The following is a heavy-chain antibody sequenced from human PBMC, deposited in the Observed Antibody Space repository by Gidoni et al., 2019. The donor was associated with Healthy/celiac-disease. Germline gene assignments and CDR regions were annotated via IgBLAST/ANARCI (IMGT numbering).Heavy chain of an antibody. CDR3: ARDAQQLVLVHFDY. D-gene: IGHD6-13*01. CDR2: IKQDGIEK. CDR1: GFTFSSYW. V-gene: IGHV3-7*01. Sequence: EVQLVESGGGLVQPGGSLRLYCAACGFTFSSYWMRWVRQAPGKGLEWVANIKQDGIEKYYVDSVKGRFTLSRDNAKNSLYLQMNSLRAEDTAVYYCARDAQQLVLVHFDYWGQGTLVTVSS. J-gene: IGHJ4*02.